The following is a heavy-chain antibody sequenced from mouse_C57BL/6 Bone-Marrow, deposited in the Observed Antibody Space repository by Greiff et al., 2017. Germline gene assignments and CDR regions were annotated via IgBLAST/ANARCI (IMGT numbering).Heavy chain of an antibody. J-gene: IGHJ2*01. CDR1: GYAFSSYW. V-gene: IGHV1-80*01. CDR2: IYPGDGDT. D-gene: IGHD4-1*01. Sequence: QVQLKESGAELVKPGASVKISCKASGYAFSSYWMNWVKQRPGKGLEWIGQIYPGDGDTNYNGKFKGKATLTADKSSSTAYMQLSNLTSEDSAVYFCASDSTGTRDYWGQGTTLTVSS. CDR3: ASDSTGTRDY.